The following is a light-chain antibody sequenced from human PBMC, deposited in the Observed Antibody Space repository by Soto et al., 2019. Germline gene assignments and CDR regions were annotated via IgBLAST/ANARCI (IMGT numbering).Light chain of an antibody. V-gene: IGKV3-11*01. CDR1: QSVSSY. Sequence: IVLTQAPCTRSLAPGERATLSCRASQSVSSYLAWYQQKPGQDPSLLIYCAFNRATGSPARFCGSGSATDFAHTISSIEPEDFAAYYCQQRNIWPPVTFGQGTRLEIK. J-gene: IGKJ5*01. CDR3: QQRNIWPPVT. CDR2: CAF.